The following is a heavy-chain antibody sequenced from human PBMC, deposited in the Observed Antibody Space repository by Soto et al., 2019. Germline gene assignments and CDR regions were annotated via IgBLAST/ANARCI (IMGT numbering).Heavy chain of an antibody. CDR3: ARMIASSLDY. D-gene: IGHD2-21*01. J-gene: IGHJ4*02. V-gene: IGHV1-18*04. CDR1: GYSFSLYG. CDR2: ISTYNGNT. Sequence: QVQLVQSGAEMKKPGASVKVSCKASGYSFSLYGISWVRQAPGQGLEWMGWISTYNGNTKYAQKFQDRVTFTTDTSTSPAYMEVTSLGSDDTAVYSCARMIASSLDYWGQGTLVTVSS.